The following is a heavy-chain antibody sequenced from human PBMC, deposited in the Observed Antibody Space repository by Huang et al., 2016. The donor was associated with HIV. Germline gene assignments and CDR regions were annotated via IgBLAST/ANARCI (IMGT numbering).Heavy chain of an antibody. J-gene: IGHJ6*03. CDR3: AKDIAAVIGPNYMDV. CDR2: ISWNSGSI. Sequence: EVQLVESGGGLVQPGRSLRLSCAASGFTFDDYAMHWVRQAPGKGLEGVSGISWNSGSIGYADSVNGRFTISRDNAKNSLYLQMNSLRAEDMALYYCAKDIAAVIGPNYMDVWGKGTTVTVSS. CDR1: GFTFDDYA. V-gene: IGHV3-9*03. D-gene: IGHD6-13*01.